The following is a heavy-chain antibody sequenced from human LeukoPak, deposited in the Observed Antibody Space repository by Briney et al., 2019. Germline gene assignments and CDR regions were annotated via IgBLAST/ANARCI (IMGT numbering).Heavy chain of an antibody. J-gene: IGHJ4*02. CDR3: AGDYYDSSGYYPSPLDY. Sequence: PGGSLRLSCAASGFTFSSYAMHWVRQAPGKGLEYVSAISSNGGSTYYANSVKGRFTISRDNSKNTLYLQMGSLRAEDMAVYYCAGDYYDSSGYYPSPLDYWGQGTLVTVSS. D-gene: IGHD3-22*01. V-gene: IGHV3-64*01. CDR2: ISSNGGST. CDR1: GFTFSSYA.